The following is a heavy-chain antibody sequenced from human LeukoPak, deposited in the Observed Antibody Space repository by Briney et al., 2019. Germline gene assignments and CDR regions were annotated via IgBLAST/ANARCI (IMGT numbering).Heavy chain of an antibody. J-gene: IGHJ5*02. CDR2: IFYSGNT. Sequence: SETLSLTCTVSGGSLNNYYWSWIRQPPGKGLEWIGYIFYSGNTNYNPSLQSRVTISVDTSKNQFSLKLSSVTAADTAVYYCARERSIAAPFDPWGQGTLVTASS. D-gene: IGHD6-6*01. CDR3: ARERSIAAPFDP. V-gene: IGHV4-59*01. CDR1: GGSLNNYY.